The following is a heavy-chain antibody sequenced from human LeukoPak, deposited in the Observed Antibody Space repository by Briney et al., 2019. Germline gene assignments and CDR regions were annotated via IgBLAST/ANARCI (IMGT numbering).Heavy chain of an antibody. CDR1: GFTFSTYA. Sequence: GGSLRLSCVASGFTFSTYAVHWLRQAPGKGLEWVAVISYDGNNKYYADSVKGRFTISRDNSKNTLYLQMNSLRAEDTAVYYCERDQFKLHCSSTTCPPSAWGQGTLVTVSS. CDR2: ISYDGNNK. V-gene: IGHV3-30*01. D-gene: IGHD2-2*01. J-gene: IGHJ5*02. CDR3: ERDQFKLHCSSTTCPPSA.